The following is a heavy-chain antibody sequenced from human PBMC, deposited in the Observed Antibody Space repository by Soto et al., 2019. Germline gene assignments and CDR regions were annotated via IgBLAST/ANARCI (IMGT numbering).Heavy chain of an antibody. CDR3: ASEVGVYSGYDSEGSFDY. CDR2: IYYSGST. J-gene: IGHJ4*02. V-gene: IGHV4-30-4*01. D-gene: IGHD5-12*01. Sequence: KPSETLSLTCTVSGGSISSGDYYWSWIRQPPGKGLEWIGYIYYSGSTYYNPSLKSRVTISVDTSKNQFSLKLSSVTAADTAVYYCASEVGVYSGYDSEGSFDYWGQGTLVTVSS. CDR1: GGSISSGDYY.